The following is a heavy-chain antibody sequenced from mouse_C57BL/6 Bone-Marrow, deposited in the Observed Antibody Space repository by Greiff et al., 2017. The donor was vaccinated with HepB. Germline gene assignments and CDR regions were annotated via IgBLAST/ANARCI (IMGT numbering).Heavy chain of an antibody. V-gene: IGHV6-3*01. D-gene: IGHD2-4*01. J-gene: IGHJ3*01. CDR1: GFTFSNYW. CDR2: IRLKSDNYAT. CDR3: TVYDYDPWFAY. Sequence: EVKLMESGGGLVQPGGSMKLSCVASGFTFSNYWMNWVRQSPEKGLEWVAQIRLKSDNYATHYAESVKGSFTISRDDSKSSVYLQMNNLRAEDTGIYYCTVYDYDPWFAYWGQGTLVTVSA.